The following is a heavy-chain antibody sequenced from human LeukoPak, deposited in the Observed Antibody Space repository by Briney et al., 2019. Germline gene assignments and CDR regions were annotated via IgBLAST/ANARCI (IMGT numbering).Heavy chain of an antibody. D-gene: IGHD2-21*02. CDR1: GYTFTSYG. J-gene: IGHJ3*02. Sequence: GASVKVSCKASGYTFTSYGISWVRQAPGQGLEWMGWISAYNGNTNYAQKLQGRVTMTTDTSTSTAYMELRSLRSDDTAVYYCARVWVAYCGGDCYSDAFDIWGQGTMVTVSS. CDR3: ARVWVAYCGGDCYSDAFDI. CDR2: ISAYNGNT. V-gene: IGHV1-18*01.